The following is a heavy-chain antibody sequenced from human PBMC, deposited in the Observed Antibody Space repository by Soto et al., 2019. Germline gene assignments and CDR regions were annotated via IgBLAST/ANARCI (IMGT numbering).Heavy chain of an antibody. CDR3: ACIRAACGY. Sequence: GGSLRLSCSASGFSISNFGMFWVRRAPGRGLEWVGRIKDKTHNYGTQYAPSAEGRFSISRDDYTNSVYLQMNRLKTEDTAVYFCACIRAACGYWGPGTLVTVSS. V-gene: IGHV3-72*01. CDR2: IKDKTHNYGT. J-gene: IGHJ4*02. D-gene: IGHD2-21*01. CDR1: GFSISNFG.